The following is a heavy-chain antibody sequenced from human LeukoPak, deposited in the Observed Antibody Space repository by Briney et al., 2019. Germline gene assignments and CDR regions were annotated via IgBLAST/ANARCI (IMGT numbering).Heavy chain of an antibody. Sequence: QPGRSLRLSCAASGFTFSSYAMHWVRQAPGKGLEWVAVISYDGSNKYYADSVKGRFTISRDNSKNTLYLQMNSLRAEDTAVYYCAKGGYYGSGSYYYYGMDVWGQGTTVTVSS. V-gene: IGHV3-30*04. CDR2: ISYDGSNK. CDR3: AKGGYYGSGSYYYYGMDV. J-gene: IGHJ6*02. D-gene: IGHD3-10*01. CDR1: GFTFSSYA.